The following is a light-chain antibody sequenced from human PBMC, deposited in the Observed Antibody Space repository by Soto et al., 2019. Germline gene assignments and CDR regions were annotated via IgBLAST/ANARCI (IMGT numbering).Light chain of an antibody. J-gene: IGKJ5*01. V-gene: IGKV1-39*01. Sequence: DVQVTQSPSSLSASVGDRVTITCRASQSISSYLNWYQQKPGKAPKLLIYAASNLQSGVPSRFSGSGSGTDFTLTISSLQPEDFATYYCQQSYSTPITFGQGTRLEIK. CDR1: QSISSY. CDR3: QQSYSTPIT. CDR2: AAS.